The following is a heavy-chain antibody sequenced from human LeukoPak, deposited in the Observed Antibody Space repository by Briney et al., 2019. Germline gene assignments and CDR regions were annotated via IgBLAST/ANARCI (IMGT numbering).Heavy chain of an antibody. CDR3: VNLGYSD. D-gene: IGHD5-12*01. J-gene: IGHJ4*02. Sequence: GGPLGLSCAASGFSFSAAWMTWVRQAPGKGLEWVATIKNDGSDKYHVDSVKGRFTLSRDNAKNSVYLQMNSLRVEDTAVYYCVNLGYSDGGQGTLVTVSS. CDR1: GFSFSAAW. V-gene: IGHV3-7*01. CDR2: IKNDGSDK.